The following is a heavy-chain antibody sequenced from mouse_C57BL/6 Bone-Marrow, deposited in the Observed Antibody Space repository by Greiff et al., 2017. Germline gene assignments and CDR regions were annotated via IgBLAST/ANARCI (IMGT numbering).Heavy chain of an antibody. D-gene: IGHD2-4*01. CDR2: IYPGSGST. V-gene: IGHV1-55*01. CDR1: GYTFTSYW. Sequence: QVQLQQSGAELVKPGASVKMSCKASGYTFTSYWITWVKQRPGQGLEWIGDIYPGSGSTNYNEKFKSKATLTVDTSSSTAYMQLSSLTSEDSAVYYYARPGDYDGYAMDYWGQGTSVTVSS. CDR3: ARPGDYDGYAMDY. J-gene: IGHJ4*01.